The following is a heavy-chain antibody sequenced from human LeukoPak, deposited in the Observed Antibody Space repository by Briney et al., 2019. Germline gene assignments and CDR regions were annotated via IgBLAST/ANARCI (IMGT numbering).Heavy chain of an antibody. Sequence: GRSLRLSCAASGFTFSSYAMHWVRQAPGKGLEWVAVISYDGSNKYYADSVKGRFTISRDNSKNTLYLQMNSLRAEDTAVYYCARVLPGSNRQLDSWGQGTLVTVSS. CDR2: ISYDGSNK. CDR1: GFTFSSYA. V-gene: IGHV3-30*04. CDR3: ARVLPGSNRQLDS. J-gene: IGHJ4*02. D-gene: IGHD3-9*01.